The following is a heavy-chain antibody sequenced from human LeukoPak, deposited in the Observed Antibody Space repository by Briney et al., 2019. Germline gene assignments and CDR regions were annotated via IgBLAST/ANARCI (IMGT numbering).Heavy chain of an antibody. Sequence: PGGSLRLSCAASGFTLSIYSMNWVRQAPGKGPEWVSAISSSSSYIYYADSVKGRFTISRDNAKNSLYLQMNSLRAEDTAVYYCARVPHDIVVVVAATPDYWGQGTRVTVSS. CDR3: ARVPHDIVVVVAATPDY. J-gene: IGHJ4*02. D-gene: IGHD2-15*01. CDR2: ISSSSSYI. V-gene: IGHV3-21*01. CDR1: GFTLSIYS.